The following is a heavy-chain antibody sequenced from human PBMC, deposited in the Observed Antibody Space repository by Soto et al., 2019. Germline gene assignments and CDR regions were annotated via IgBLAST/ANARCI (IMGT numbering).Heavy chain of an antibody. CDR2: ISAYNGNT. Sequence: ASVKVSCKASGYTFTSYAMHWVRQAPGQRLEWMGWISAYNGNTNYAQKLQGRVTMTTDISTSTAYMELRSLRSDDTAVYYCARDGYCISTTCYVGGGFGMDVWGQGTTVTVSS. CDR3: ARDGYCISTTCYVGGGFGMDV. J-gene: IGHJ6*02. CDR1: GYTFTSYA. D-gene: IGHD2-2*01. V-gene: IGHV1-18*01.